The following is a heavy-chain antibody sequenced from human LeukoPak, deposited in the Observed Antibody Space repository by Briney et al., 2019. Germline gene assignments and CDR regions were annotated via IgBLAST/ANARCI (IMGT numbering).Heavy chain of an antibody. CDR2: ISSSGSTI. V-gene: IGHV3-48*04. Sequence: PGGSLRRSCAASGFTFSSYSMSWVRQAPGKGLEWVSYISSSGSTIYYADSVKGRFTISRDNAKNSLYLQMNSLRAEDTAVYYCARESDYSGFDPWGQGTLVTVSS. CDR1: GFTFSSYS. D-gene: IGHD3-10*01. J-gene: IGHJ5*02. CDR3: ARESDYSGFDP.